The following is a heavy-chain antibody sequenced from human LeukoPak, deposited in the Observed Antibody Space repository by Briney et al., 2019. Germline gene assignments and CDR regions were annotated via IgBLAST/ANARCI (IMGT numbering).Heavy chain of an antibody. CDR1: GGSFRGYY. CDR3: ARGFPVLLWFGELLGFDY. Sequence: LETLSLTCAVYGGSFRGYYWSWIRQPPGKGLEGVGEINHSGSTNYNPSLKSRVTISVDTSKNQFSLKLSSVTAADTAVYYCARGFPVLLWFGELLGFDYWGQGTLVTVSS. CDR2: INHSGST. D-gene: IGHD3-10*01. V-gene: IGHV4-34*01. J-gene: IGHJ4*02.